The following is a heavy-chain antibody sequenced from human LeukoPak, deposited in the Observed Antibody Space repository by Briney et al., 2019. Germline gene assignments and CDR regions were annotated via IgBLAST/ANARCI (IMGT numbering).Heavy chain of an antibody. Sequence: SETLSLTCAVYGGSFSGYYWSWIRQPPGKGLEWIGEINHSGSTNYNPSLKSRVTISVDTSKNQFSLKLSSVTAADTAVYYCARPSFSVFRNAFDIWGQGTMVTVSS. V-gene: IGHV4-34*01. CDR3: ARPSFSVFRNAFDI. CDR1: GGSFSGYY. CDR2: INHSGST. D-gene: IGHD1-14*01. J-gene: IGHJ3*02.